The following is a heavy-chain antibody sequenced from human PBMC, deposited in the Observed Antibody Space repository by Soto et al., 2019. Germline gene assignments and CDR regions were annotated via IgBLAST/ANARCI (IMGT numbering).Heavy chain of an antibody. CDR1: GFTLRSYW. J-gene: IGHJ3*01. CDR2: IKTDANEK. Sequence: GGSLRLSCAASGFTLRSYWMSWVRQAPGKGLEWLATIKTDANEKKYVDSVKGRFTTSSDSSKTTVYLQMNDLRPADTAVYYCATWHEREHAYDVWGQGTTVTVSS. V-gene: IGHV3-7*03. CDR3: ATWHEREHAYDV. D-gene: IGHD1-1*01.